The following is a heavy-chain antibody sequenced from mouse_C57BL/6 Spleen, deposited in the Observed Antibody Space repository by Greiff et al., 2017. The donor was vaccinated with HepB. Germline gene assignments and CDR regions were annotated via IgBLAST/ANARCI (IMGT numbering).Heavy chain of an antibody. Sequence: EVNLVESGEGLVKPGGSLKLSCAASGFTFSSYAMSWVRQTPEKRLEWVAYISSGGDYIYYADTVKGRFTISRDNARNTLYLQMSSLKSEDTAMYYCTRGPLSRYYFDYWGQGTTLTVSS. CDR2: ISSGGDYI. CDR3: TRGPLSRYYFDY. CDR1: GFTFSSYA. D-gene: IGHD6-5*01. V-gene: IGHV5-9-1*02. J-gene: IGHJ2*01.